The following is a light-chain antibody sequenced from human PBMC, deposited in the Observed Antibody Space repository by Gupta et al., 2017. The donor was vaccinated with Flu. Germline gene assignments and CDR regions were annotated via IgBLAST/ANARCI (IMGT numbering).Light chain of an antibody. V-gene: IGKV4-1*01. J-gene: IGKJ2*01. Sequence: IVMTQSPDSLAVSLGERPTINCKSSQSVLYSSNNKNYLAWYQQKPGQPPKLLIYWASTRGSGVPDRFSGSGSGTDFTLTISSLQAEDVAVYYCQKYYSTPYTFGQGTKLEIK. CDR1: QSVLYSSNNKNY. CDR3: QKYYSTPYT. CDR2: WAS.